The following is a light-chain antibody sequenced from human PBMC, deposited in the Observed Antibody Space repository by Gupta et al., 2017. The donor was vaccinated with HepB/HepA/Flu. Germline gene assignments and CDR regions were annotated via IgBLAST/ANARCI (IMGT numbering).Light chain of an antibody. V-gene: IGKV3-11*01. Sequence: EIVLTQSPATLSLSPGERATLSCRASQSVSTYLAWYQQKPGQAPRLLIYDASNRATCIPARFSGSGSGTYFTLTISSLEPQDFAVYYCQQRSNWPPLTFGGGTKVEIK. CDR2: DAS. CDR1: QSVSTY. CDR3: QQRSNWPPLT. J-gene: IGKJ4*01.